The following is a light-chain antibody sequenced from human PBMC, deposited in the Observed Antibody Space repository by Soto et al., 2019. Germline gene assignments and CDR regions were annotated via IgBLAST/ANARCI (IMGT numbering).Light chain of an antibody. V-gene: IGKV3-15*01. J-gene: IGKJ5*01. CDR2: GAS. CDR1: QSASTN. CDR3: QHYNSWPRIA. Sequence: EIVLTQSPVTLSVSPGERATLFCRASQSASTNLAWYQHKPGQAPRLLIYGASTRATAIPARFSGSGSGTEFTHTINSLESEDFAVSYCQHYNSWPRIAFGQGIRLEIK.